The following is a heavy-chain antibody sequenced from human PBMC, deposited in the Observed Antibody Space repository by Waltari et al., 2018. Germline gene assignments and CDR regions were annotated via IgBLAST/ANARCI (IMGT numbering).Heavy chain of an antibody. CDR2: VEPDDGET. V-gene: IGHV1-69-2*01. CDR3: VTALGDRSSASRPFDV. J-gene: IGHJ3*01. CDR1: GYRFTDYY. D-gene: IGHD3-10*01. Sequence: EVQLLQSGTELKKPGSTVKLSCQVAGYRFTDYYIHWVQQAPGKGPQWMGLVEPDDGETIYGARCQGRVTITAERSTETAFMALSSLTSDDTAVYYCVTALGDRSSASRPFDVWGLGTLITVSS.